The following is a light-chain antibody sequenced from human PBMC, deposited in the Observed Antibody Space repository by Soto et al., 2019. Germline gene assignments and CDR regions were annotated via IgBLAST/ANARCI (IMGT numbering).Light chain of an antibody. CDR3: QQRSNWPPGYT. CDR1: QSVSSY. Sequence: EIVLTQSPATLSLSPGERATLSCRASQSVSSYLAWYQQKPGQAPRLLIYDASNRATGIPARFSGSGSGTDFTLTISRLEPEDFAVYYWQQRSNWPPGYTFGQGTKLEIK. CDR2: DAS. V-gene: IGKV3-11*01. J-gene: IGKJ2*01.